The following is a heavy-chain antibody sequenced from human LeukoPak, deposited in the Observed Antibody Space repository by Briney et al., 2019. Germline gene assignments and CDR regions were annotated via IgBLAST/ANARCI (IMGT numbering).Heavy chain of an antibody. CDR2: ISGSGGST. J-gene: IGHJ4*02. CDR1: GFTFSSYA. Sequence: GGSLRLSCAASGFTFSSYAMSWVRQAPGKGLEWVSAISGSGGSTYYADSVEGRFTISRDNSKNTLYLQMNSLRAEDTAVYYCAKGHLPYSSSWSDYWGQGTLVTVSS. CDR3: AKGHLPYSSSWSDY. V-gene: IGHV3-23*01. D-gene: IGHD6-13*01.